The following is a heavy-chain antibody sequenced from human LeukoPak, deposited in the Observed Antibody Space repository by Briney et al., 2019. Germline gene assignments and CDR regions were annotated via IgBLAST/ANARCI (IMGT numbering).Heavy chain of an antibody. Sequence: PGGSLRLSCAASGFIFTGYFMSWVRQAPGKGLEWVASIRHDGSEKYYVDSVRGRFTISRDNTKNLLYLQMSSLRAEDTAVYYCARDFARTGDYHHFDYWGQGTLVIVSS. V-gene: IGHV3-7*01. D-gene: IGHD7-27*01. J-gene: IGHJ4*02. CDR1: GFIFTGYF. CDR2: IRHDGSEK. CDR3: ARDFARTGDYHHFDY.